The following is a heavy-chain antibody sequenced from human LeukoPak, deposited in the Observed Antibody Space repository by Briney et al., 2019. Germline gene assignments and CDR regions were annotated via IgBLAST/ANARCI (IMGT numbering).Heavy chain of an antibody. Sequence: SETLSLTCTVSSGSISSSSYYWGWIRQPPGKGLEWIGSIYYSGSTYYNPSLKSRVTISVDTSKNQFSLKLSSVTAADTAVYYCARHEGGSGTAGFDYWGQGTLVTVSS. J-gene: IGHJ4*02. CDR3: ARHEGGSGTAGFDY. CDR1: SGSISSSSYY. V-gene: IGHV4-39*01. D-gene: IGHD3-10*01. CDR2: IYYSGST.